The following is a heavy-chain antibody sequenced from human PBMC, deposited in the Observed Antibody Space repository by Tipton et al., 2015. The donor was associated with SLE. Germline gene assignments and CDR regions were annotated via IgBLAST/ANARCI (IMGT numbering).Heavy chain of an antibody. V-gene: IGHV3-21*03. J-gene: IGHJ4*02. CDR2: MSSRGNNV. D-gene: IGHD4-17*01. Sequence: SLRLSCDVSAFTFSSYSLNWVRQAPGKGLEWVSSMSSRGNNVYYADSVKGRFTISRDGATKSLFLQMNSLRADDTAVYYCARADDYGDRYYFDYWGQGTLVTVSS. CDR3: ARADDYGDRYYFDY. CDR1: AFTFSSYS.